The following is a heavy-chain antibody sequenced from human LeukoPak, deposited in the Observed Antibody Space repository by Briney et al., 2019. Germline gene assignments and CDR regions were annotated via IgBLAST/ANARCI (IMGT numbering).Heavy chain of an antibody. CDR3: ARDRLDCSSTSCQRWFDP. Sequence: SETLSLTCTVSGCSISSGGYYWSWIRQHPGKGLEWIGYIYYSGSTYYNPSLKSRVTISVDTSKNQFSLKLSSVTAADTAVYYCARDRLDCSSTSCQRWFDPWGQGTLVTVSS. CDR1: GCSISSGGYY. D-gene: IGHD2-2*01. V-gene: IGHV4-31*03. CDR2: IYYSGST. J-gene: IGHJ5*02.